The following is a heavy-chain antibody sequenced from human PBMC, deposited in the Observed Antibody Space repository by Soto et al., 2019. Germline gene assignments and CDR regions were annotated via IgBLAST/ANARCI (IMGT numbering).Heavy chain of an antibody. Sequence: GGSLRLSCAASGFTFSSYGMHWVRQAPGKGLEWVAVIWYDGSNKYYADSVKGRFTISRDNSKNTLYLQMNSLRAEDTAVYYCARDRGIAARRNPIDYWGQGTLVTVSS. CDR1: GFTFSSYG. CDR3: ARDRGIAARRNPIDY. D-gene: IGHD6-6*01. V-gene: IGHV3-33*08. CDR2: IWYDGSNK. J-gene: IGHJ4*02.